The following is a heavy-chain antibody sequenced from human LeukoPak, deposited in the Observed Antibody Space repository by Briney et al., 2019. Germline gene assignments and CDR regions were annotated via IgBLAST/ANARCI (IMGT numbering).Heavy chain of an antibody. CDR3: AKDGGGGDYGDYFDY. CDR2: ISYDGSNK. CDR1: GFTFSSYA. V-gene: IGHV3-30-3*01. Sequence: GGSLRLSCAASGFTFSSYAMHWVRQAPGKGLEWVAVISYDGSNKYYADSVKGRFTISRDNSKNTLYLQMNSLRAEDTAVYYCAKDGGGGDYGDYFDYWSQGTLVTVSS. J-gene: IGHJ4*02. D-gene: IGHD4-17*01.